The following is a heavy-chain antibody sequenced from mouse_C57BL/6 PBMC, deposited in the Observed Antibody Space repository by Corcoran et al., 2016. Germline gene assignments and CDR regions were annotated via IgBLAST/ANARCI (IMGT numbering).Heavy chain of an antibody. D-gene: IGHD1-1*01. CDR3: ARSRLLLRSYWYFDV. CDR2: INTYSGVP. J-gene: IGHJ1*03. V-gene: IGHV9-3*01. Sequence: QIQLVQSGPELKKPGETVKISCKASGYTFTTYGMSWVNQAPGKGLKWMGWINTYSGVPTYADDFKGRFAFSLETSASTAYLQINNLKNEDTATYFCARSRLLLRSYWYFDVWGTGTTVTVSS. CDR1: GYTFTTYG.